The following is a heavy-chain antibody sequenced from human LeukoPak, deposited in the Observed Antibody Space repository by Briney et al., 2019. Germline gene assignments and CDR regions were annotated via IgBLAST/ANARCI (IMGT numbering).Heavy chain of an antibody. CDR2: IYISGST. D-gene: IGHD4-17*01. CDR1: GGSISSYY. V-gene: IGHV4-4*07. J-gene: IGHJ6*03. Sequence: SETLSLTCTVSGGSISSYYWSWIRQPAGKGLEWIGRIYISGSTNYNPSLKSRVTMSVDTSKNQFSLKLSSVTAADTAVYYCARPDYGDYAGGYYYMDVWGKGTTVTISS. CDR3: ARPDYGDYAGGYYYMDV.